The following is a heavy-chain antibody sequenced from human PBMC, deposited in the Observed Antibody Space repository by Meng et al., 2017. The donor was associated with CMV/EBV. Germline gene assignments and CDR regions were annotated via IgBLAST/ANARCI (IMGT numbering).Heavy chain of an antibody. J-gene: IGHJ2*01. CDR2: TYFSGST. Sequence: SETLSLTCTVSGGSISSSSYYWGWIRQPPGKGLEWIGTTYFSGSTYYNPSLKSRVTISVDTSKNQFSLKLSSVTAADTAVYFCARYFDLWGRGTLVTVSS. V-gene: IGHV4-39*01. CDR3: ARYFDL. CDR1: GGSISSSSYY.